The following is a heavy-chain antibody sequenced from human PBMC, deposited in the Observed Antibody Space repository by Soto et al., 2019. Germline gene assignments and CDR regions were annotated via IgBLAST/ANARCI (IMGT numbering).Heavy chain of an antibody. CDR3: ARSGYCSGGSCSTPTPFDY. CDR1: GGSISSSNW. CDR2: IYHSGST. D-gene: IGHD2-15*01. J-gene: IGHJ4*02. V-gene: IGHV4-4*02. Sequence: SETLSLTCAVSGGSISSSNWWSWVRQPPGKGLEWIGEIYHSGSTNYNPSPKSRVTISVDKSKNQFSLKLSSVTAADTAVYYCARSGYCSGGSCSTPTPFDYWGQGTLVTVSS.